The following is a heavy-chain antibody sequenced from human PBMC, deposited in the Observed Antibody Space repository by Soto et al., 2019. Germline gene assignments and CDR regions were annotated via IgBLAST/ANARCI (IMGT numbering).Heavy chain of an antibody. Sequence: NPSETLSLTCTVSGGSVSNGMYYWSWIRQPPGKGLEWIGNVYFTGTTIYNPSLKSRVTMSVDTYKDQFFLKSTSVTAADTAVYYCARYCNNSDCRHFYYFDYWGLGTLVTVSS. D-gene: IGHD2-8*01. CDR2: VYFTGTT. CDR1: GGSVSNGMYY. J-gene: IGHJ4*02. CDR3: ARYCNNSDCRHFYYFDY. V-gene: IGHV4-61*01.